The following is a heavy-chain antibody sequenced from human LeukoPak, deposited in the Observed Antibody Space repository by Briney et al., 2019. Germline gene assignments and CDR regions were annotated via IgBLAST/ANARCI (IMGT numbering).Heavy chain of an antibody. CDR3: ARGNFRGPSSTFDY. V-gene: IGHV4-30-2*01. J-gene: IGHJ4*02. Sequence: PSETLSLTCAVSGCSISSGGYSWSWIRQPPGKGLEWIGYIYHSGSTYYNPSLKSRVTISVDRSKNQFSLKLSSVTAADTAVYYCARGNFRGPSSTFDYWGQGTLVTVSS. CDR2: IYHSGST. D-gene: IGHD3-10*01. CDR1: GCSISSGGYS.